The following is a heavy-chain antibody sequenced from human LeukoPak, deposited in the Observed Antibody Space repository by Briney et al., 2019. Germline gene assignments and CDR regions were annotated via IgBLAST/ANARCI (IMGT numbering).Heavy chain of an antibody. D-gene: IGHD2-2*01. CDR1: GYTFTSYG. CDR2: ISAYNGNT. Sequence: GASVKVSCKASGYTFTSYGISWVRQAPGQGLEWMGWISAYNGNTNYAQKLQGRVTMTTDTSTSTAYMELRSLRSDDTAVYYCARVGLVVPAAIYYMDVWGKGTTVTVSS. J-gene: IGHJ6*03. V-gene: IGHV1-18*01. CDR3: ARVGLVVPAAIYYMDV.